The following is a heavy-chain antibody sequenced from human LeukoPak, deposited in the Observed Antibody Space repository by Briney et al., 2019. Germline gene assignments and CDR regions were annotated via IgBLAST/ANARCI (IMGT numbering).Heavy chain of an antibody. V-gene: IGHV4-38-2*01. D-gene: IGHD5-18*01. CDR1: GGSFSGYY. J-gene: IGHJ6*03. CDR2: IYHSGST. Sequence: SETLSLTCAVYGGSFSGYYWGWIRQPPGKGLEWIGIIYHSGSTYYNPSLKSRVTISVDASKNQFSLKLSSVTAADTAVYYCASWHGLLYYYMDVWGKGTTVTVSS. CDR3: ASWHGLLYYYMDV.